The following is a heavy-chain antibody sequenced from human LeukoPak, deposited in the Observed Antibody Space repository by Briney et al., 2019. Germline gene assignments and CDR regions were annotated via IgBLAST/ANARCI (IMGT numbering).Heavy chain of an antibody. CDR3: AKEDYYGSGSYPDY. CDR1: GFTFSSYG. V-gene: IGHV3-30*02. CDR2: IPYDGSNK. D-gene: IGHD3-10*01. J-gene: IGHJ4*02. Sequence: PGGSLRLSCAASGFTFSSYGMHWVRQAPGKGLEWVAVIPYDGSNKYYADSVKGRFTISRDNSKNTLYLQMNSLRAEDTAVYYCAKEDYYGSGSYPDYWGQGTLVTVSS.